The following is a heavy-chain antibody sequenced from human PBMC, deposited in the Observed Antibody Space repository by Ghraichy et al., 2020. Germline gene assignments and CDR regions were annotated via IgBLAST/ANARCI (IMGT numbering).Heavy chain of an antibody. Sequence: GGSLRLSCADSGFTFSAFAMHWVRQVPGKGLEWVALITYDGSNKFYADSVKGRFTISRDNSKNTVYLQMDSLRAEDSAVYYCARDLFTDARATPDYQYGMDVWGQGTTVTVSS. V-gene: IGHV3-30*04. D-gene: IGHD3-10*02. CDR1: GFTFSAFA. CDR3: ARDLFTDARATPDYQYGMDV. CDR2: ITYDGSNK. J-gene: IGHJ6*02.